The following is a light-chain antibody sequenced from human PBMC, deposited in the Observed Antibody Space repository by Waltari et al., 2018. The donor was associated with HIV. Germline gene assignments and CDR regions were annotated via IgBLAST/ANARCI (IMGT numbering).Light chain of an antibody. CDR1: SSDIGGYNY. CDR3: SSFAPTYKFYVL. Sequence: QSTLPQPPSASGSPGQSVTISSTGTSSDIGGYNYVSWYQQHPGKAPKLIMTEVTKRPSGVPDRFSGSKSGNTASLTVSGLQADDEALYYCSSFAPTYKFYVLFGGGTTLTVL. J-gene: IGLJ2*01. CDR2: EVT. V-gene: IGLV2-8*01.